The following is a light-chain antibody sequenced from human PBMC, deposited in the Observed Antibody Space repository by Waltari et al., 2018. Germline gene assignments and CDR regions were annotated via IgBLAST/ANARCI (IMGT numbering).Light chain of an antibody. V-gene: IGKV1-39*01. Sequence: DIQMTQSPLSLSASVGDSVTVTCRASQSVSPHLNWYQHKPGKAPELLVYSASFLETGVPSRFSAGGSGTDFNFTITAVQPEDFATYYCQETYTPPWTFGPGTRLEIK. CDR2: SAS. CDR3: QETYTPPWT. CDR1: QSVSPH. J-gene: IGKJ1*01.